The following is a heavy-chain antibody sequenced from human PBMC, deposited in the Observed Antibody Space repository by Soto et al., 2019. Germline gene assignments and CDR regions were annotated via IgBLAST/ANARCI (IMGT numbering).Heavy chain of an antibody. Sequence: SETLSHTCTVSGGSISSYYWSWIRQPPGKGLEWIGYIYYSGSTNYNPSLKSRVTISVDTSKNQFSLKLSSVTAADTAVYYCARRGGHDAFDIWGQGTMVTVSS. CDR2: IYYSGST. CDR3: ARRGGHDAFDI. V-gene: IGHV4-59*08. D-gene: IGHD3-16*01. J-gene: IGHJ3*02. CDR1: GGSISSYY.